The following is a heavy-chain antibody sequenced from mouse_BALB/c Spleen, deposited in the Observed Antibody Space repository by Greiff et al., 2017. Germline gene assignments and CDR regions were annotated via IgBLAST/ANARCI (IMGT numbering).Heavy chain of an antibody. CDR1: GFTFSSFG. Sequence: EVHLVESGGGLVQPGGSRKLSCAASGFTFSSFGMHWVRQAPEKGLEWVAYISSGSSTIYYADTVKGRFTISRDNPKNTLFLQMTSLRSEDTAMYYCARSGYDVSWFAYWGQGTLVTVSA. CDR3: ARSGYDVSWFAY. D-gene: IGHD2-14*01. J-gene: IGHJ3*01. CDR2: ISSGSSTI. V-gene: IGHV5-17*02.